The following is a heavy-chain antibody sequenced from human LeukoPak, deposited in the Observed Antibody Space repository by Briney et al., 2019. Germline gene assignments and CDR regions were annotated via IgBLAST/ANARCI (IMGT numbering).Heavy chain of an antibody. CDR3: ARDVIVATNDAFDI. V-gene: IGHV3-7*01. CDR2: IKQDGSEK. D-gene: IGHD5-12*01. CDR1: GFTFSSYW. J-gene: IGHJ3*02. Sequence: GGSLRLSCAASGFTFSSYWMSWVRQAPGKGLEWVANIKQDGSEKYYVDSVKGRFTISRDNAKSSLYLQMNSLRAEDTAVYYCARDVIVATNDAFDIWGQGTMVTVSS.